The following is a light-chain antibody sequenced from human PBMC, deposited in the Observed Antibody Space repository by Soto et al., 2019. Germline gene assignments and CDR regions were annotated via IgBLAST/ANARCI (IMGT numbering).Light chain of an antibody. V-gene: IGLV2-8*01. CDR3: SSYVGSNNFV. CDR1: SSDVGGYNY. J-gene: IGLJ1*01. Sequence: QSALTQPPSASGSPGQSVTISCTGTSSDVGGYNYVSWYQQHPGKAPKLMIYEVSKRPSGVPDRFSGPKSGNTASLTVSGLQAEDEADYYCSSYVGSNNFVFGTGTKLTVL. CDR2: EVS.